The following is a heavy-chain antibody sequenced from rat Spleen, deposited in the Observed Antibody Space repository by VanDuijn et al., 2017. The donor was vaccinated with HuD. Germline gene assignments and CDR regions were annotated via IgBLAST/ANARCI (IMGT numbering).Heavy chain of an antibody. CDR2: IWGDGST. D-gene: IGHD1-8*01. Sequence: QVQLKESGPGLVQPSQTLSLTCTVSGFSLSNYGVIWVRQPPGKGLEWMGGIWGDGSTKYNSALNSRLSISRDTSKSQVFLKMSSLQTEDTATYYCARALQYPHYWGQGVMVTVSS. J-gene: IGHJ2*01. CDR3: ARALQYPHY. CDR1: GFSLSNYG. V-gene: IGHV2-13*01.